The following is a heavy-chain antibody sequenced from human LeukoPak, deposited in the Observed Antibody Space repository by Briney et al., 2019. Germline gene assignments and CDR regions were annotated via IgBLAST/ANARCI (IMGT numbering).Heavy chain of an antibody. D-gene: IGHD2-15*01. V-gene: IGHV3-7*01. Sequence: GXSLRLSCAASGFTFSAYWMSWVRQAPGEGLEWVANMKYDGSDRYYVDSVKGRFTISRDNTKNSLYLQMNSLRVEDTAVYYCARERPAAASAFDIWGQGTVVTVSS. J-gene: IGHJ3*02. CDR2: MKYDGSDR. CDR1: GFTFSAYW. CDR3: ARERPAAASAFDI.